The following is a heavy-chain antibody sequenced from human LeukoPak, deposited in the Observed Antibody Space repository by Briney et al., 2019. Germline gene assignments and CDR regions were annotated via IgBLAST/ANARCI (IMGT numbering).Heavy chain of an antibody. CDR1: GGSISSSNYN. CDR2: IYYSGST. J-gene: IGHJ6*03. V-gene: IGHV4-39*01. CDR3: ARHRDYYYYNMDV. Sequence: SETPSLTCTVSGGSISSSNYNWGWIRQPPGKGLEWIGIIYYSGSTYYNPSLKSRVTISVDTSKNQCSLKLNSVTAADTAVYYCARHRDYYYYNMDVWGKGTTVTVSS.